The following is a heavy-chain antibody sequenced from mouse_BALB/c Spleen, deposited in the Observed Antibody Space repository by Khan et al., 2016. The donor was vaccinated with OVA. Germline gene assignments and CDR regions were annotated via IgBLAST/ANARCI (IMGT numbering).Heavy chain of an antibody. D-gene: IGHD4-1*01. CDR1: GFTFSTYG. CDR2: INSDGYYT. CDR3: ASHLTGSFAY. Sequence: EVQGVESGGDLMKPGGSLKLSCAASGFTFSTYGMSWVRQTPDKRLEGVATINSDGYYTYYPDSVQGRFTIYRNNAKNTLYLQMSSLKSEDTAMYYCASHLTGSFAYWGQGTLVTVSA. J-gene: IGHJ3*01. V-gene: IGHV5-6*01.